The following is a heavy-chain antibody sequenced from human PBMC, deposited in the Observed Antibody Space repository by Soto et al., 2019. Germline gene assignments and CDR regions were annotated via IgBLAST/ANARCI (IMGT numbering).Heavy chain of an antibody. CDR1: GGTFDNYA. D-gene: IGHD3-22*01. J-gene: IGHJ6*02. CDR2: LILIFGSA. V-gene: IGHV1-69*12. Sequence: QVQVVQSGAEVKRPGSSVRVSCKASGGTFDNYAISWVRQAPGQGLEWMGGLILIFGSANYPQKFQGRVRITADESMTTAYMELSSLRSEDTAGYFCATGNYSDSSGYYGDFYYGMDVWGQGTTVTVS. CDR3: ATGNYSDSSGYYGDFYYGMDV.